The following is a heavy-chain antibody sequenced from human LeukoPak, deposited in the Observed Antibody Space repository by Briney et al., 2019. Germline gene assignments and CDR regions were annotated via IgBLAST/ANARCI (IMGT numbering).Heavy chain of an antibody. D-gene: IGHD6-6*01. Sequence: SQTLSLTCVISGDSVSSNSAAWNWIRQSPSRGLEWLGRTYYRSKWYNDYAVSVKSRVTISPDTSKNQFSLQLNSVTPEDTAVYFCARDHPGSSSGRLDYWGHGTLVIVSS. CDR3: ARDHPGSSSGRLDY. J-gene: IGHJ4*01. CDR2: TYYRSKWYN. V-gene: IGHV6-1*01. CDR1: GDSVSSNSAA.